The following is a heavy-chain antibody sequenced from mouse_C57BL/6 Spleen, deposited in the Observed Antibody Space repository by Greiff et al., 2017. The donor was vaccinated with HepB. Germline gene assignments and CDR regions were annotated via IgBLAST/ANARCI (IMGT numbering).Heavy chain of an antibody. CDR2: IYPGSGNT. Sequence: QVQLQQSGAELVRPGASVKLSCKASGYTFTDYYINWVKQRPGQGLEWIARIYPGSGNTYYNEKFKGKATLTAEKSSSTAYMQLSSLTSGDSAVYFCAYFDVWGTGTTVTVSS. CDR1: GYTFTDYY. CDR3: AYFDV. J-gene: IGHJ1*03. V-gene: IGHV1-76*01.